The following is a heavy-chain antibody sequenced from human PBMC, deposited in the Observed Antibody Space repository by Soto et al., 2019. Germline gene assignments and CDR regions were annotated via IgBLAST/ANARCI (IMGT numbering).Heavy chain of an antibody. J-gene: IGHJ4*02. Sequence: GASVKVSCKASGYTFTSYGISWVRQAPGQGLEWMGWISAYNGNTNYAQKLQGRFTMTTDTSTSTAYMDLRSLRSDATAVYHRARVEYSTSSGLADFDYWGQGTLGTVSS. CDR3: ARVEYSTSSGLADFDY. CDR2: ISAYNGNT. CDR1: GYTFTSYG. V-gene: IGHV1-18*01. D-gene: IGHD6-6*01.